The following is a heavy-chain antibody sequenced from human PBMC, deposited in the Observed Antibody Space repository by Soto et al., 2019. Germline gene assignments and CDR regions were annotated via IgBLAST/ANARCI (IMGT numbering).Heavy chain of an antibody. Sequence: GASVKVSCKASGYTFTSYGISWVRQAPGQGLEWMGWISAYNGNTNYAQKLQGRVTMTTDTSTSTAYMELRSLRSDDTAVYYCARGSPLNDYGAYWFDPWGQGTLVTVSS. J-gene: IGHJ5*02. V-gene: IGHV1-18*01. CDR1: GYTFTSYG. CDR2: ISAYNGNT. D-gene: IGHD4-17*01. CDR3: ARGSPLNDYGAYWFDP.